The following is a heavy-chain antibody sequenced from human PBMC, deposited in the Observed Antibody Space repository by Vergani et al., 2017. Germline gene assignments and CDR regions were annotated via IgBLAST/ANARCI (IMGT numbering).Heavy chain of an antibody. CDR2: ISWNSGSI. Sequence: EVQLVESGGGLVQPGRSLRLSCAASGFTFDDYAMHWVRQAPGKGLEWVSGISWNSGSIGYADSVKGRFTISRDNAKNSLYLQMNSLRAEDTALYYCAKGLSSSWPYYYYYXMDVWGKGTTVTVSS. CDR1: GFTFDDYA. V-gene: IGHV3-9*01. J-gene: IGHJ6*03. CDR3: AKGLSSSWPYYYYYXMDV. D-gene: IGHD6-13*01.